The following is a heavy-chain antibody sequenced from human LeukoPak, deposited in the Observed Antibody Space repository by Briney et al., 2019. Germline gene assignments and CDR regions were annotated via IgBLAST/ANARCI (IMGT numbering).Heavy chain of an antibody. Sequence: SETLSLTCAVYGGSFSGYYWSWIRQPPGKGLDWIGEIIHTGSTNYKPSLKSRVTISVDTSKNQFSLELSSVTAADTAVYYCARGRVARAARFDYWGQGTLVTVSS. J-gene: IGHJ4*02. CDR3: ARGRVARAARFDY. CDR2: IIHTGST. V-gene: IGHV4-34*01. CDR1: GGSFSGYY. D-gene: IGHD3-3*01.